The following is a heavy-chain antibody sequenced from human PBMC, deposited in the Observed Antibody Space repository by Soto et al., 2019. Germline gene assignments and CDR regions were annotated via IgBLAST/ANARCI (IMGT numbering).Heavy chain of an antibody. J-gene: IGHJ3*02. CDR2: ITANSGST. CDR1: GFTFSSYA. D-gene: IGHD5-12*01. CDR3: AREYGYTREVAFDI. Sequence: EVQLLESGGGLVQPGGSLRLSCAASGFTFSSYAMVWVRQAPGKGLEWVSTITANSGSTAYGDSVKGRFTISRDNSKNTLYLQMNSLRAEDTAVYYCAREYGYTREVAFDIWGQGTMVTVSS. V-gene: IGHV3-23*01.